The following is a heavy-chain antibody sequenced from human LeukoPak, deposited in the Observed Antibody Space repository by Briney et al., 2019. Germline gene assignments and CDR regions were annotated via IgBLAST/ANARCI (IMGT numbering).Heavy chain of an antibody. CDR1: GFTFDDYG. D-gene: IGHD2-21*02. V-gene: IGHV3-20*04. CDR3: ARFAYCGGDCYSHYYYYMDV. Sequence: GGSLRLSCAASGFTFDDYGMSWVRQAPGKGLEWVSGINWNGGSTGYADSVKGRFTISRDNAKNSLYLQMNSLRAEDTALYYCARFAYCGGDCYSHYYYYMDVWGKGTTVTVSS. J-gene: IGHJ6*03. CDR2: INWNGGST.